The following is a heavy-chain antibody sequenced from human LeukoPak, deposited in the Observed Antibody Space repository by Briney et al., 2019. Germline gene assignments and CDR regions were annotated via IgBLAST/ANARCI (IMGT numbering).Heavy chain of an antibody. CDR3: ARSSESYDSSGYYSYYFDY. V-gene: IGHV4-59*01. CDR1: GGSISSYY. Sequence: SETLSLICTVSGGSISSYYWSWIRQPPGKGLEWIGFIYYSRSTHYKPSLKSRGTISVDTSKNQYSLKLSSVTVADTAVYYCARSSESYDSSGYYSYYFDYWGQGTLVTVSS. CDR2: IYYSRST. J-gene: IGHJ4*02. D-gene: IGHD3-22*01.